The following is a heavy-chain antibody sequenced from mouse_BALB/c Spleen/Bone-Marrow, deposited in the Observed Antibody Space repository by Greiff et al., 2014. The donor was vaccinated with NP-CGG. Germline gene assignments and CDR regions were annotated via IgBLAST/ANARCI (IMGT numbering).Heavy chain of an antibody. CDR2: ISNGGTYT. V-gene: IGHV5-4*02. CDR1: GFTFSDFY. Sequence: EVQLVESGGGFVKPGGSLKLSFAASGFTFSDFYMFWFRQTPEKRLEWVATISNGGTYTYYPDSVKGRFTISRDNAKNNLHLQMSSLKSEDTAMYYCARSGERYGAMDYWGQGTSVTVTS. CDR3: ARSGERYGAMDY. D-gene: IGHD1-1*02. J-gene: IGHJ4*01.